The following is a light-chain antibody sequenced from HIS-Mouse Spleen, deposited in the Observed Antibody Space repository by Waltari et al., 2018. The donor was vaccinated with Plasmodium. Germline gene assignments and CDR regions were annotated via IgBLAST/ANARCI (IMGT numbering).Light chain of an antibody. CDR1: QGIRND. CDR3: LQDYNYPYT. CDR2: AAS. Sequence: AIQMTQSPSSLSASVGDRVTITCRASQGIRNDLGWYQQKPGKAPKLLIYAASSLQSGFPSRFSGSGSGTDFTLTISSLQPEDFAIYYCLQDYNYPYTFGQGTKLEIK. J-gene: IGKJ2*01. V-gene: IGKV1-6*01.